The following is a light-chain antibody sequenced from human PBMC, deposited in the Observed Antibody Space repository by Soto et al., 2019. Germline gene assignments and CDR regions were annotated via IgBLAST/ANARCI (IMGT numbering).Light chain of an antibody. Sequence: DIVMTQSPATLSVSPGERATLSCRASQSVSSNLAWYQQKPGQAPRLLIYGASIRATGIPARFSGSGSGTEFILTISSLQSEDFSVYYCQQYNNWPLFTFGPGTKVDIK. CDR2: GAS. CDR3: QQYNNWPLFT. V-gene: IGKV3D-15*01. J-gene: IGKJ3*01. CDR1: QSVSSN.